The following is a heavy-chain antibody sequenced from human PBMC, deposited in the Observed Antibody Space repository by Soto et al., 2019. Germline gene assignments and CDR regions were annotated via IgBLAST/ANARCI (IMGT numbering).Heavy chain of an antibody. V-gene: IGHV3-23*01. CDR1: GFTFSSYA. Sequence: EVQLLESGGGLVQPGGSLRLSCAASGFTFSSYAMSWVRQAPGKGREWVSAISGSGGSTYYADSVKGRFTISRDNSKNTLYLQMNSLRAEDTAVYYCAKVMGTRHIVVVTAIVGDYWGQGTLVTVSS. D-gene: IGHD2-21*02. CDR2: ISGSGGST. J-gene: IGHJ4*02. CDR3: AKVMGTRHIVVVTAIVGDY.